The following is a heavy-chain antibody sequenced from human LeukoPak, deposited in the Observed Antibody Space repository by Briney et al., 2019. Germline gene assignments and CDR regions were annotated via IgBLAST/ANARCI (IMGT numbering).Heavy chain of an antibody. Sequence: GGSLRLSCRASGFTFSDAWMSWVRQAPGKGLEWVGRIKSKTDGGTTDYAAPLKVRFTISRDDSENMLFLQMDSLENEDTAIYYCTTFPGLRSVGTTLWGPGTLVTVSS. V-gene: IGHV3-15*01. J-gene: IGHJ4*02. CDR1: GFTFSDAW. CDR2: IKSKTDGGTT. CDR3: TTFPGLRSVGTTL. D-gene: IGHD1-26*01.